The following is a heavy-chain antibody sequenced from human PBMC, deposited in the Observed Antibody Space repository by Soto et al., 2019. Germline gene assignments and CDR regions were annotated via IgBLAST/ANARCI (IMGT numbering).Heavy chain of an antibody. Sequence: PGGSLRPSCAASGLTVSSYAMSWVRQAPGKGLEWVAAISGSGGSTYYADSVKGRFTISRDNSKNTLYLQMNSLRAEDTAVYYCANPWGGSRVRDVWGQGTTVTVSS. CDR1: GLTVSSYA. D-gene: IGHD2-2*01. V-gene: IGHV3-23*01. CDR2: ISGSGGST. CDR3: ANPWGGSRVRDV. J-gene: IGHJ6*02.